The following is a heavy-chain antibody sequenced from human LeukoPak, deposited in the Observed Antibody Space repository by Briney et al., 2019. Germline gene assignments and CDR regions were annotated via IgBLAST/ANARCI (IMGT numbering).Heavy chain of an antibody. CDR3: ARDREAAGLTWFDP. Sequence: GASVKVSCKASGGTFSSYAISWVRQAPGQGLEWMGGIIPIFGTANYAQKFQGRVTITTDESTSTAYMELSSLRSEDTAVYYCARDREAAGLTWFDPWGQGTLVTVSS. V-gene: IGHV1-69*05. J-gene: IGHJ5*02. CDR1: GGTFSSYA. D-gene: IGHD6-13*01. CDR2: IIPIFGTA.